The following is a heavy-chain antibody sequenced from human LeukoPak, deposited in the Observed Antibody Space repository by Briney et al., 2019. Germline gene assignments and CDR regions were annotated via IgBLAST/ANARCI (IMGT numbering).Heavy chain of an antibody. V-gene: IGHV4-59*01. J-gene: IGHJ6*03. CDR1: GGSISSYY. D-gene: IGHD2-21*01. CDR2: IYYSGST. CDR3: ARGCGGDCYSPILYYYYYYMDV. Sequence: SETLSLTCTVSGGSISSYYWSWIRQPPGKGLEWIGYIYYSGSTNYNPSLKSRVTISVDTSKNQLSLKLSSVTAADTAVYYCARGCGGDCYSPILYYYYYYMDVWGKGTTVTVSS.